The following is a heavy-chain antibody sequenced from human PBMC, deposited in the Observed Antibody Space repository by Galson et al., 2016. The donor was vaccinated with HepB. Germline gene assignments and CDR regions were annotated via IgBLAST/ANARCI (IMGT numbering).Heavy chain of an antibody. D-gene: IGHD3-16*02. CDR3: AKGSGLSMDV. J-gene: IGHJ6*02. V-gene: IGHV1-24*01. CDR1: GYGLTELA. CDR2: FDPEDGER. Sequence: SVKVSCKVSGYGLTELAMHWVRQAPGKGLEWMGHFDPEDGERFYAQKFQGRVTMTAVTSADTAYMELSSLKASDTAMYYCAKGSGLSMDVWGQGTTVTVSS.